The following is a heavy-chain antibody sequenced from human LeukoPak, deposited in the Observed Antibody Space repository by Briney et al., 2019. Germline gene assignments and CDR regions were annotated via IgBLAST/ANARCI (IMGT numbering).Heavy chain of an antibody. CDR3: AKEPPYCSSPTCNFDY. Sequence: PGGSLRLSCAASGFSFGSYAMSWVRQGPGKGLEWVSSISGSGGSTDYADSVKGRFAISRNKSKNTLYLQMISLRAEHTALHYCAKEPPYCSSPTCNFDYWGQGTLVTVSS. D-gene: IGHD2-2*01. V-gene: IGHV3-23*01. CDR2: ISGSGGST. CDR1: GFSFGSYA. J-gene: IGHJ4*02.